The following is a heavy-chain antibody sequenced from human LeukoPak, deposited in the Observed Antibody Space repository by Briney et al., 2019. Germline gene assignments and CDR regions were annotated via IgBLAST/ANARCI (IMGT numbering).Heavy chain of an antibody. Sequence: GGSLRLSCAASGFTFSSYWMSWVRQAPGKGLEWVANIKQDGSEKYYVDSVKGRFTISRDNAKNSLYLQMNSLRAEDTAVYYCARGSGSDPKGLDYWGQGTLVTVSS. CDR1: GFTFSSYW. CDR2: IKQDGSEK. V-gene: IGHV3-7*01. CDR3: ARGSGSDPKGLDY. J-gene: IGHJ4*02. D-gene: IGHD6-19*01.